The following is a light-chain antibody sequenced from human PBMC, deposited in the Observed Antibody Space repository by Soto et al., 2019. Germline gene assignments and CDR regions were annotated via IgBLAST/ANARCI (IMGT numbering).Light chain of an antibody. CDR3: QQYNNWPPL. V-gene: IGKV3D-15*01. CDR1: QSVSSN. CDR2: GAS. J-gene: IGKJ4*01. Sequence: EIVMTQSPATLSVSPGERATLSCRASQSVSSNLAWYQQKPGQAPRLLIYGASIRATGIPARFSGSGSGTEFTLTISSLQSEDFAVYYWQQYNNWPPLFGGGTKVEIK.